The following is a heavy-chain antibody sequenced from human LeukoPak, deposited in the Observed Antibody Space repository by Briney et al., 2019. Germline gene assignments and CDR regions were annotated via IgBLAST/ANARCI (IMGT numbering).Heavy chain of an antibody. CDR1: GGSISSYY. J-gene: IGHJ4*02. V-gene: IGHV4-59*08. CDR2: IYYSGST. CDR3: ARTGGVGANNFDY. Sequence: SETLSLTCTVSGGSISSYYWSWIRQPPGKGLEWIGYIYYSGSTNYNPSLKSRVTISVDTSKNQFSLKLSSVTAADTAVYYCARTGGVGANNFDYWGQGTLVTVSS. D-gene: IGHD1-26*01.